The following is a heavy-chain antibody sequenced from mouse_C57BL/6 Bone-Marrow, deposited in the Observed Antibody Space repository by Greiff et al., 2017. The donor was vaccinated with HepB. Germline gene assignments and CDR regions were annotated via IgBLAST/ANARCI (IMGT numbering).Heavy chain of an antibody. CDR2: IDPSDSYT. Sequence: QVQLKQPGAELVRPGTSVKLSCKASGYTFTSYWMHWVKQRPGQGLEWIGVIDPSDSYTNYNQKFKGKATLTVDTSSSTAYMQLSSLTSEDSAVYYCARDYGSSYEDYFDYWGQGTTLTVSS. CDR1: GYTFTSYW. J-gene: IGHJ2*01. CDR3: ARDYGSSYEDYFDY. D-gene: IGHD1-1*01. V-gene: IGHV1-59*01.